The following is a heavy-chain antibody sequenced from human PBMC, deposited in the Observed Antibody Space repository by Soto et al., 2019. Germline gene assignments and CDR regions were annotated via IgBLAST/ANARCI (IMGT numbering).Heavy chain of an antibody. V-gene: IGHV3-23*01. Sequence: EVQLLESGGGLVQPGESLRLSCGASGFTFRNYAMSWVRQAPGKGLQWVSSIVGSGDVTKYTESVKGRFTISRDNSRNTLYLQMSTLSAEDTAVYYCAKDHREARDSTFYSASDYWGQGILVTVSS. CDR2: IVGSGDVT. CDR3: AKDHREARDSTFYSASDY. CDR1: GFTFRNYA. J-gene: IGHJ4*02. D-gene: IGHD1-26*01.